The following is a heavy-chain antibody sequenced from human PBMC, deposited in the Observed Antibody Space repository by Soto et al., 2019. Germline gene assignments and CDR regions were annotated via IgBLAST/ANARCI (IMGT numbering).Heavy chain of an antibody. D-gene: IGHD6-13*01. CDR2: ISGGGSIT. CDR1: GFTFTNYA. J-gene: IGHJ4*02. Sequence: VGSLRLSCAASGFTFTNYAMTWVRQAPGKGLEWVSTISGGGSITYYADSLKGRFTISRDNSKNTLYLQINSLRAEDTAVYYCAKTIRGGYSSSWYYCDYWGQGTVVTVSS. V-gene: IGHV3-23*01. CDR3: AKTIRGGYSSSWYYCDY.